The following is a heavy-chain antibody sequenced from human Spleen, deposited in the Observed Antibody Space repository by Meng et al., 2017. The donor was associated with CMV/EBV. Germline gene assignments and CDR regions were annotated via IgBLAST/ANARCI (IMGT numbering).Heavy chain of an antibody. Sequence: GGSLRLSCAASVFVFTTYWMGWVRQAPGKGLEWVANIYQDGSEKHYADSVKGRFTISRDNAKNSLYLQMNSLRAEDTAVYYCARKHTPSITGTTCGFDIWVQGTMVTVSS. CDR1: VFVFTTYW. V-gene: IGHV3-7*01. CDR2: IYQDGSEK. CDR3: ARKHTPSITGTTCGFDI. J-gene: IGHJ3*02. D-gene: IGHD1-7*01.